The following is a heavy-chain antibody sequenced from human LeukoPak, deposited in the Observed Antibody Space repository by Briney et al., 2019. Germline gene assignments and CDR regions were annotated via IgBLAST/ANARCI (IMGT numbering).Heavy chain of an antibody. J-gene: IGHJ4*02. Sequence: GGSLRLSCAASGFTFSSYAMHWVRQAPGKGLEWVAVISYDGSNKYYADSVKGRFTISRDNSKNTLYLQMNSLRAEDAAVYYCARVSYLENYYDSSGYFDYWGQGTLVTVSS. CDR1: GFTFSSYA. CDR2: ISYDGSNK. CDR3: ARVSYLENYYDSSGYFDY. V-gene: IGHV3-30-3*01. D-gene: IGHD3-22*01.